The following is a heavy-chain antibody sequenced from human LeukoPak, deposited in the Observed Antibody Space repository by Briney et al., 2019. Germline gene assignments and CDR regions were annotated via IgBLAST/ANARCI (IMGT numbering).Heavy chain of an antibody. V-gene: IGHV1-69*05. CDR3: ARGRSWSGYPPTYYYYYMDV. D-gene: IGHD3-3*01. Sequence: RASVKVSCKASGGTFSSYAISWVRQAPGQGLEWMGGIIPIFGTANYAQKFQGRVTITTDESTSTAYMELSSLRSEDTAVYYCARGRSWSGYPPTYYYYYMDVWGNGTTVTVSS. CDR1: GGTFSSYA. J-gene: IGHJ6*03. CDR2: IIPIFGTA.